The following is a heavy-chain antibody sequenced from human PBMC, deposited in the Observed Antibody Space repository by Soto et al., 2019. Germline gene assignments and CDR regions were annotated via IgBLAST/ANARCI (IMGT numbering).Heavy chain of an antibody. CDR2: VYYSGST. CDR1: GGSVSSSSYY. Sequence: SETLSLTCTVSGGSVSSSSYYWGWVRQPPEKGLEWIGSVYYSGSTYYNPSLESRVTISVDKSKNQFSLKLMSLSAADTAVYYFGRREGLATISCYFDYWGQGALVTVSS. J-gene: IGHJ4*02. V-gene: IGHV4-39*01. CDR3: GRREGLATISCYFDY. D-gene: IGHD3-9*01.